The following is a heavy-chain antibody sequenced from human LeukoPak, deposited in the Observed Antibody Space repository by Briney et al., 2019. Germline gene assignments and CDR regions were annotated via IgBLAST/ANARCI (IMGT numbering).Heavy chain of an antibody. CDR2: ISPSGSAT. Sequence: GGSLRLSCAASGFIFGSYAMSWVRQGPEKGLEWVSTISPSGSATYYADSVKGRFTISRDNSKTTLYLQMNGLRDEDTALYHCTRDKSASSPREWFDPWGQGTVATVSS. J-gene: IGHJ5*02. CDR3: TRDKSASSPREWFDP. D-gene: IGHD6-6*01. CDR1: GFIFGSYA. V-gene: IGHV3-23*01.